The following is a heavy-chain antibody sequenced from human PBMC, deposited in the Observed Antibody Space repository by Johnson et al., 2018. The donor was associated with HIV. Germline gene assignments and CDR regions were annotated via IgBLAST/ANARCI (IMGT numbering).Heavy chain of an antibody. V-gene: IGHV3-30*14. J-gene: IGHJ3*02. CDR2: ISYDGSNK. D-gene: IGHD6-19*01. Sequence: QVQLVESGGGVVRPGGSLRLSCAASGFTFSSYAMHWVRQAPGKGLEWVAVISYDGSNKYYADSVKGRFTVSRDNSKKTRYLQMKSLRAEDTAVYYCARPSGSGWSSDAFDIWGQGTMVTVSS. CDR1: GFTFSSYA. CDR3: ARPSGSGWSSDAFDI.